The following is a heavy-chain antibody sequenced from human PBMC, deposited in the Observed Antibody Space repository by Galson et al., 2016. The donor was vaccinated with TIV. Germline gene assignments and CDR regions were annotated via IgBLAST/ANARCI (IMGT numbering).Heavy chain of an antibody. J-gene: IGHJ2*01. D-gene: IGHD5-12*01. Sequence: SVKVFCKASGYTFTGYFMHWVRQAPGQGLEWMGWINPNSGGTNYAQKFQGRVTMTRETSIRTAYMELSRLISDDTAMYFCARAPTLIVATIYWYLDLWGRGTPVTVSS. CDR3: ARAPTLIVATIYWYLDL. CDR1: GYTFTGYF. V-gene: IGHV1-2*02. CDR2: INPNSGGT.